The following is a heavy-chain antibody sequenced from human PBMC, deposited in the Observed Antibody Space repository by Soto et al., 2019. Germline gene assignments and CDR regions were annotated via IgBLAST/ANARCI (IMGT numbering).Heavy chain of an antibody. V-gene: IGHV4-59*01. CDR1: GGSISSYY. CDR2: VYYSGST. Sequence: SETLSLTCTVSGGSISSYYWSWIRQPPGKGLEWIGYVYYSGSTNYNPSLKSRVTISVDMSKKQFSLELISVTAADTAVYYCASGHYCSSISCYDDWFDPWGQGTLVTVSS. J-gene: IGHJ5*02. CDR3: ASGHYCSSISCYDDWFDP. D-gene: IGHD2-2*01.